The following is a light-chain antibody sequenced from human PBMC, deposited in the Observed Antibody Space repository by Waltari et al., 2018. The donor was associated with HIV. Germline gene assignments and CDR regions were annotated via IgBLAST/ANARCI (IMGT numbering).Light chain of an antibody. CDR1: RSPNSRH. Sequence: EMVFTQSPVTLYLSPGDRATLSCMASRSPNSRHLAWYRQKPGQTPRLLLYGASSRATGIPDRFNGSGSGTDFTLTIIRLEPDDFAMYYCQQSGTFGQGTRLEIK. J-gene: IGKJ2*01. V-gene: IGKV3-20*01. CDR2: GAS. CDR3: QQSGT.